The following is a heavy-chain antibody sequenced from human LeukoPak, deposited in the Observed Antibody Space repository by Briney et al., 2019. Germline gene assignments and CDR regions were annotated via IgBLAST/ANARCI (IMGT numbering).Heavy chain of an antibody. J-gene: IGHJ6*03. V-gene: IGHV3-23*01. D-gene: IGHD3-10*01. CDR3: AKDGTEPGSYYNGYYYYMDV. CDR2: ISGSGGST. Sequence: PGGSLRLSCAASGFTFSSYWMSWVRQAPGKGLEWVSAISGSGGSTYYADSVKGRFTISRDNSKNTLYLQMNSLRAEDTAVYYCAKDGTEPGSYYNGYYYYMDVWGKGTTVTVSS. CDR1: GFTFSSYW.